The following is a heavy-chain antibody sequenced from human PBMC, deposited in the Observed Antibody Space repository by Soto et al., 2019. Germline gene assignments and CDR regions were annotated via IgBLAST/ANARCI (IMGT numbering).Heavy chain of an antibody. Sequence: SETLSLTCTVSGGSVTSATYYWSWIRQPPGKGLEYIGYIYYSGIINYNPSLNSRVTISVDTPKNQFSLKLSSATAADTAFYYCASANAGAINIWGQGTMVTVSS. CDR2: IYYSGII. CDR1: GGSVTSATYY. J-gene: IGHJ3*02. CDR3: ASANAGAINI. V-gene: IGHV4-61*01.